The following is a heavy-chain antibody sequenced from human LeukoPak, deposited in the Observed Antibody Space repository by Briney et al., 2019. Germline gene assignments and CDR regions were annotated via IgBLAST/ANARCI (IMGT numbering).Heavy chain of an antibody. J-gene: IGHJ4*02. CDR1: GGSFSGYY. CDR3: ARGSAAAAPFGY. CDR2: INHSGST. D-gene: IGHD6-13*01. Sequence: SETLSLTCAVYGGSFSGYYWSWIRQTPGKGLEWIGEINHSGSTNYNPSLKSRVTISVDTSKNQFSLKLSSVTAADTAVYYCARGSAAAAPFGYWGQGTLVTVSS. V-gene: IGHV4-34*01.